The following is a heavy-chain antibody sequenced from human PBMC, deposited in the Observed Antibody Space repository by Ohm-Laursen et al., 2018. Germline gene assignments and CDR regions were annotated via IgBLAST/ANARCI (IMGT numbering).Heavy chain of an antibody. J-gene: IGHJ6*02. Sequence: SLRLSCAASGFTFSSYWMSWVRQAPGKGLEWVANIKQDGSEKYYVDSVKGRFTISRDNAKNSLYLQMNSLRAEDTAVYYCARLTPLRYFDWLSTIYYYYYGMDVWGQGTTVTVSS. CDR2: IKQDGSEK. V-gene: IGHV3-7*01. D-gene: IGHD3-9*01. CDR1: GFTFSSYW. CDR3: ARLTPLRYFDWLSTIYYYYYGMDV.